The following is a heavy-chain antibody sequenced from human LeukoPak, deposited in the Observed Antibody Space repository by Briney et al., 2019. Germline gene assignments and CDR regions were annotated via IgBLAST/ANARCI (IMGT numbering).Heavy chain of an antibody. CDR3: ARGQYSSAKDI. Sequence: GGSLRLSCAASGFTFSGYRVNWVRQAPGKGLEWVSYISSSSSTIYYADSVKGRFTISRDNAKNSLNLQMNSLRAEDTAVYYCARGQYSSAKDIWGQGTMVTVSS. CDR2: ISSSSSTI. V-gene: IGHV3-48*04. CDR1: GFTFSGYR. J-gene: IGHJ3*02. D-gene: IGHD3-10*01.